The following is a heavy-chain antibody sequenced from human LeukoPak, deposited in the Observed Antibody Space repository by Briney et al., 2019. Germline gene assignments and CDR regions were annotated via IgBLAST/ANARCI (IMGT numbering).Heavy chain of an antibody. CDR3: ARDTPVAVAMFDY. CDR2: ISGSGGST. CDR1: GFTFSSYG. Sequence: PGGSLRLSCAASGFTFSSYGMSWVRRAPGKGLEWVSGISGSGGSTYYADSVKGRFTISRDNSKNTLYLQRNSLRAEDTAVYYCARDTPVAVAMFDYWGQGTLVTVSP. V-gene: IGHV3-23*01. D-gene: IGHD6-19*01. J-gene: IGHJ4*02.